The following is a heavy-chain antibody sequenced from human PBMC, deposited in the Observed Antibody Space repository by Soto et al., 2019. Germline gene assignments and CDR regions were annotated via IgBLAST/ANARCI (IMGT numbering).Heavy chain of an antibody. CDR2: ISSSSSYT. Sequence: GGSLRLSCAASGFTFSDYYMRWIRQAPGKGLEWVSYISSSSSYTNYADSVKGRFTISRDNAKNSLYLQMNSLRAEDTAVYYCARDMKKGRDGYTSFDYWGQGTQVTVSS. J-gene: IGHJ4*02. V-gene: IGHV3-11*05. D-gene: IGHD5-12*01. CDR1: GFTFSDYY. CDR3: ARDMKKGRDGYTSFDY.